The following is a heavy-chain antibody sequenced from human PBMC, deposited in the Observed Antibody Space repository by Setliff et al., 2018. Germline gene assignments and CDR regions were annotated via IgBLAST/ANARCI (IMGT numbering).Heavy chain of an antibody. D-gene: IGHD3-9*01. CDR1: GGAFSSYA. CDR3: ARDRVAYYDILTPGAFDI. V-gene: IGHV1-69*13. CDR2: IIPIFGTA. Sequence: SVKVSCKASGGAFSSYAISWVRQAPGQGLEWMGGIIPIFGTANYAQKLQGRVTITADESTSTAYMELSSLRSEDTAVYYCARDRVAYYDILTPGAFDIWDQGTMVTVSS. J-gene: IGHJ3*02.